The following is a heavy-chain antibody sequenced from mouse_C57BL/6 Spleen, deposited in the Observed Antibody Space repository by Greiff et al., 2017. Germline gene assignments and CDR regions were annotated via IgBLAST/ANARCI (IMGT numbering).Heavy chain of an antibody. D-gene: IGHD1-1*01. V-gene: IGHV1-52*01. J-gene: IGHJ2*01. CDR2: IDPSDSET. Sequence: QVHVKQPGAELVRPGSSVKLSCKASGYTFTSYWMHWVKQRPIQGLEWIGNIDPSDSETHYNQKFKDKATLTVDKSSSTAYMQLSSLTSEDSAVYYCARDFYYYGSSYVYFDYWGQGTTLTVSS. CDR1: GYTFTSYW. CDR3: ARDFYYYGSSYVYFDY.